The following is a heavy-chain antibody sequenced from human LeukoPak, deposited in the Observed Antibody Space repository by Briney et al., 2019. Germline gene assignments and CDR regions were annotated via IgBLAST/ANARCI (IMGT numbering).Heavy chain of an antibody. D-gene: IGHD3-22*01. V-gene: IGHV4-31*03. CDR2: IYYSGST. Sequence: SETLSLTCTVSGGSISSGGYYWSWIRQHPGKGLEWIGYIYYSGSTYYNPSLESRVTISVDTSKNQFSLKLSSVTAADTAVYYCARALPYYYDSSGYPYYFDYWGQGTLVTVSS. J-gene: IGHJ4*02. CDR1: GGSISSGGYY. CDR3: ARALPYYYDSSGYPYYFDY.